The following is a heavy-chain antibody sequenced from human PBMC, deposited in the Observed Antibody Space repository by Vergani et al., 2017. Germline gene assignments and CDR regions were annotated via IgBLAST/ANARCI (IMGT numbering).Heavy chain of an antibody. J-gene: IGHJ5*02. V-gene: IGHV3-13*01. CDR1: GFTFSSYS. CDR2: IGTAGDT. D-gene: IGHD3-9*01. Sequence: EVQLVESGGGLVKPGGSLRLSCAASGFTFSSYSMHWVRQATGKGLEWVSAIGTAGDTYYPGSVKGRFTISRENAKNSLYLQMNSLRAEDTAVYYCARGLRYFDWLAFDPWGQGTLVTVSS. CDR3: ARGLRYFDWLAFDP.